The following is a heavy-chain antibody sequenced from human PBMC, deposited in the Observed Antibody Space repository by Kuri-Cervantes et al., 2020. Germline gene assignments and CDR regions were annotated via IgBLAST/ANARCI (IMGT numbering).Heavy chain of an antibody. Sequence: GESLKISCAASGFTFSSYGMHWVRQAPGKGLEYVSAISSNGGSTYYADSVKGRFTISRDNSKNTLYLQMNSLRADDTAVYYCARDHRTYYDILTGYYPLTYYYGMDVWGQGTTVTVSS. CDR2: ISSNGGST. D-gene: IGHD3-9*01. CDR1: GFTFSSYG. V-gene: IGHV3-64*02. CDR3: ARDHRTYYDILTGYYPLTYYYGMDV. J-gene: IGHJ6*02.